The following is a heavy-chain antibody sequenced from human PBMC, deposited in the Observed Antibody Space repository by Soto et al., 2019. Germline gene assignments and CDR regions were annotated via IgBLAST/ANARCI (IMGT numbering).Heavy chain of an antibody. CDR2: ISWDGGST. J-gene: IGHJ4*02. CDR3: ARQNYDILTGYDY. V-gene: IGHV3-43D*04. CDR1: RFTFDDYA. Sequence: AGSLRLSCAASRFTFDDYAMHWVRQAPGKGLEWVSLISWDGGSTYYADSVKGRFTISRDNSKKSLHLQMSSLRAEDTAVYYCARQNYDILTGYDYWGQGTLVTVSS. D-gene: IGHD3-9*01.